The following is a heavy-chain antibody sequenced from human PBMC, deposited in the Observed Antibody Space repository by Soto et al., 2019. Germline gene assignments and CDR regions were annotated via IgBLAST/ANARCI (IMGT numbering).Heavy chain of an antibody. V-gene: IGHV3-21*01. CDR2: ISSSSSYI. J-gene: IGHJ4*02. CDR3: ARDRRGGYGDYGLIDY. D-gene: IGHD4-17*01. CDR1: GFTFSSYS. Sequence: GGSLRLSCAASGFTFSSYSMNWVRQAPGKGLEWVSSISSSSSYIYYADSVKGRFTISRDNAKNSLYLQMNSLRAEDTAVYYCARDRRGGYGDYGLIDYWGQGTLVTVSS.